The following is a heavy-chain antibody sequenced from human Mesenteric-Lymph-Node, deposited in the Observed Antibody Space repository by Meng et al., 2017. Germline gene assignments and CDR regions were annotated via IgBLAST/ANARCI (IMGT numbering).Heavy chain of an antibody. D-gene: IGHD6-19*01. CDR2: INPNSGGT. Sequence: QVQLVQSGAEVKKPGASVKVSCKASGYTFTGYYMHWVRQAPGQGLEWMGWINPNSGGTKYAQKFQGWVTMTRDTSINTAYMQLSRLRSDDTAVYYCARGSQWLYAFDYWGQGTLVTVSS. CDR3: ARGSQWLYAFDY. V-gene: IGHV1-2*04. CDR1: GYTFTGYY. J-gene: IGHJ4*02.